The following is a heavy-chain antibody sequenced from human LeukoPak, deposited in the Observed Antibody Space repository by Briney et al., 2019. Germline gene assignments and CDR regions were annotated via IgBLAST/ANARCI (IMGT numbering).Heavy chain of an antibody. Sequence: GGSLRLSCAASGFTSSGSWMHWVRQAPGKGLVWVSRIKGDGIETNYADSVKGRFTVSRDNAKNTLFLQMNSLRAEDTAVYYCARGEGDSGGNFVGDYWGQGTLVTVSS. CDR1: GFTSSGSW. D-gene: IGHD4-23*01. J-gene: IGHJ4*02. CDR2: IKGDGIET. CDR3: ARGEGDSGGNFVGDY. V-gene: IGHV3-74*01.